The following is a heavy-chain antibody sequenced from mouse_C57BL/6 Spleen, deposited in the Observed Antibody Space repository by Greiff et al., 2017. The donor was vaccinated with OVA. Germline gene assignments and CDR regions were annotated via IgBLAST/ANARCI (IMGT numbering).Heavy chain of an antibody. CDR2: INPGSGGT. V-gene: IGHV1-54*01. CDR1: GYAFTNYL. CDR3: ARGYGSSFDY. D-gene: IGHD1-1*01. J-gene: IGHJ2*01. Sequence: QVQLQQSGAELVRPGTSVKVSCKASGYAFTNYLIEWVKQRPGQGLEWIGVINPGSGGTNYNEKFKGKATLTVDKSSSTAYMQLSSLTSEDSAVYFCARGYGSSFDYWGQGTTLKVSS.